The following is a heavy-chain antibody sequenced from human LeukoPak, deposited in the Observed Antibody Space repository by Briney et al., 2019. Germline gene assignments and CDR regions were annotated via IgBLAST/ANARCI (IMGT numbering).Heavy chain of an antibody. J-gene: IGHJ4*02. CDR3: AKGEGSGWYIDY. Sequence: GGSLRLSCAASDFTFSFYWMTWVRQAPGKGLEWVAVISYDGSNKYYADSVKGRFTISRDNSKNTLYLQMNSLRAEDTAVYYCAKGEGSGWYIDYWGQGTLVTVSS. CDR2: ISYDGSNK. D-gene: IGHD6-19*01. V-gene: IGHV3-30*18. CDR1: DFTFSFYW.